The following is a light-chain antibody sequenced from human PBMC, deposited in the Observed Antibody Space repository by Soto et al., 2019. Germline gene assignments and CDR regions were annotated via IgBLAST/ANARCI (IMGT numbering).Light chain of an antibody. Sequence: DIQMTQSPSSLSSSVGDRDTITCQASRDISNYLNWYQQKPGKAPKLLIYDASNLETGVPSRFSGSGSGTDFTFTISSLQPEDVATFYCQQSDNLPLTFGGGTKVEIK. CDR1: RDISNY. CDR3: QQSDNLPLT. V-gene: IGKV1-33*01. J-gene: IGKJ4*01. CDR2: DAS.